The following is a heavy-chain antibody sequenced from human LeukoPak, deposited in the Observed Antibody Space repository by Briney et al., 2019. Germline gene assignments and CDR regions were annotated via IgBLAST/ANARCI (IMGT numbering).Heavy chain of an antibody. V-gene: IGHV1-2*02. J-gene: IGHJ6*03. CDR3: ARVLVAYYYYYMDV. Sequence: GASVKVSCKASGYTFTGYYMHWVRQAPGQGLEWMGWINPNSGGTNYAQKFQGRVTMTRDTSISTAYMELSRLRSDDTAVYYCARVLVAYYYYYMDVWGKGTTATVSS. CDR2: INPNSGGT. CDR1: GYTFTGYY. D-gene: IGHD1-26*01.